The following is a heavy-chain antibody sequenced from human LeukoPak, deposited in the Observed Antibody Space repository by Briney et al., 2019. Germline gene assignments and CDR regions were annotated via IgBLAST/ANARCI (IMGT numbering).Heavy chain of an antibody. CDR2: IYHSGST. V-gene: IGHV4-4*02. CDR1: GGSISSSNW. CDR3: ARDRAAAGNFDY. Sequence: SETLSLTCAVSGGSISSSNWWSWVRPPPGKGLEWIGEIYHSGSTNYNPSLKGRVTISVDKSKNQFSLKLSSVTAADTAVYYCARDRAAAGNFDYWGQGTLVTVSS. D-gene: IGHD6-13*01. J-gene: IGHJ4*02.